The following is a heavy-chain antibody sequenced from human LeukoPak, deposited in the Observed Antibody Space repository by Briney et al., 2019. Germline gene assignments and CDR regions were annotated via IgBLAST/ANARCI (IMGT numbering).Heavy chain of an antibody. Sequence: GGSLRLSCAASGLIFSKYWMTWVGQAPGKGLEWVAVISYDGSNKYYADSVKGRFTISRDNSKNTLYLQMNSLRAEDTAVYYCAKPSITFGGAKIGYYYYMDVWGKGTTVTVSS. V-gene: IGHV3-30*18. J-gene: IGHJ6*03. D-gene: IGHD3-16*01. CDR3: AKPSITFGGAKIGYYYYMDV. CDR2: ISYDGSNK. CDR1: GLIFSKYW.